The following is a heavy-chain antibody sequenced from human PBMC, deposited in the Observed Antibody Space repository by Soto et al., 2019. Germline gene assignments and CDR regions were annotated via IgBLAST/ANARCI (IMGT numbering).Heavy chain of an antibody. D-gene: IGHD3-22*01. CDR1: GFTFSSYG. J-gene: IGHJ4*02. CDR3: AKDEDSSGYYSAPVN. CDR2: ISYDGSNK. Sequence: VGSLRLSCAASGFTFSSYGMHWVRQAPGKGLEWVAVISYDGSNKYYADSVKGRFTISRDNSKNTLYLQMNSLRAEDTAVYYCAKDEDSSGYYSAPVNWGQGTLVTVSS. V-gene: IGHV3-30*18.